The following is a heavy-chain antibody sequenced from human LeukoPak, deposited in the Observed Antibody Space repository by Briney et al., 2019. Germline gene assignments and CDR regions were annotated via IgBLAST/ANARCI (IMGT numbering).Heavy chain of an antibody. CDR3: AKDVAALLNYFDY. J-gene: IGHJ4*02. CDR2: IHSGGNT. D-gene: IGHD6-13*01. CDR1: GFAVSSNY. V-gene: IGHV3-53*01. Sequence: GGSLRLSCTASGFAVSSNYINWVRQAPGKGLEWVSVIHSGGNTYYADSVKGRFTISRDNSKNTLYLQMNSLRAEDTAVYYCAKDVAALLNYFDYWGQGTLVTVSS.